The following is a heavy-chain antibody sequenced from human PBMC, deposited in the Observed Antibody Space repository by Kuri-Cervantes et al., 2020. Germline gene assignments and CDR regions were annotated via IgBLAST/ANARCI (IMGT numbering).Heavy chain of an antibody. CDR3: ARDMGSYYRNDAFDI. D-gene: IGHD1-26*01. V-gene: IGHV1-46*01. J-gene: IGHJ3*02. Sequence: ASVKVSCKASGYTFTSYYMHWVRQAPGQGLEWMGIINPSGGSTSYAQKFQGRVTMTRDTSISTAYMELSRLRSDDTAVYYCARDMGSYYRNDAFDIWGQGTMVTVSS. CDR2: INPSGGST. CDR1: GYTFTSYY.